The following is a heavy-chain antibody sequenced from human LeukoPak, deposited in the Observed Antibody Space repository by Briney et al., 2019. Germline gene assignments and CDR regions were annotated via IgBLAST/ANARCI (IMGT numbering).Heavy chain of an antibody. D-gene: IGHD3-3*01. Sequence: SETLSLTCTVSGYSISSGYYWGWIRQPPGKGLEWIGSIYHSGSTYYNPSLKSRVTISVDTSKNQFSLKLSSVTAADTAVYYCARDLDFGVVTGYFDYWGQGTLVTVAS. V-gene: IGHV4-38-2*02. J-gene: IGHJ4*02. CDR2: IYHSGST. CDR1: GYSISSGYY. CDR3: ARDLDFGVVTGYFDY.